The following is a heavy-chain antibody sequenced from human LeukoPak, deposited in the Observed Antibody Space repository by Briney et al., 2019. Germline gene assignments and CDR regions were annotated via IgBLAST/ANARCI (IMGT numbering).Heavy chain of an antibody. J-gene: IGHJ4*02. CDR3: ASAKGIAAAGTYDY. CDR2: IYYSGST. V-gene: IGHV4-39*07. D-gene: IGHD6-13*01. CDR1: GGSISSSSYY. Sequence: SETLSLTCTVSGGSISSSSYYWGWIRQPPGKGLEWIGSIYYSGSTYYNPSLKSRVTISVDTSKNQFSLKLSSVTAADTAVYYCASAKGIAAAGTYDYWGQGTLVTVSS.